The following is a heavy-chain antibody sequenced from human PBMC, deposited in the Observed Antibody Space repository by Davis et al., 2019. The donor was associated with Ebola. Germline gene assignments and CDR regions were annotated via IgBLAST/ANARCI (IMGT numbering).Heavy chain of an antibody. CDR3: TTTFHYYYDSSGYYYPFDY. V-gene: IGHV3-15*01. D-gene: IGHD3-22*01. CDR2: ITSKTDGVTT. CDR1: GFTFSNAW. Sequence: PGGSLRLSCAASGFTFSNAWMSWVRQAPGKGLEWVGRITSKTDGVTTDYAAPVTGRFTISRDDSKNTLYLQMNSLKTEDTAVYYCTTTFHYYYDSSGYYYPFDYWGQGTLVTVSS. J-gene: IGHJ4*02.